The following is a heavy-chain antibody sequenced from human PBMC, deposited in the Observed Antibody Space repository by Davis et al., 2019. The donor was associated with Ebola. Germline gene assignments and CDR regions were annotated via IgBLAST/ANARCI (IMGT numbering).Heavy chain of an antibody. D-gene: IGHD1-26*01. CDR1: GGSISSYY. CDR2: IYYSVST. J-gene: IGHJ6*02. CDR3: ARVVGSYYYGMDV. V-gene: IGHV4-59*12. Sequence: SETLSLTCTVSGGSISSYYWSWIRPPPGKGLEWIGYIYYSVSTNYNPSLKTRVTISVDTSKNQFSLKLSSVTAADTAVYYCARVVGSYYYGMDVWGQGTTVTVSS.